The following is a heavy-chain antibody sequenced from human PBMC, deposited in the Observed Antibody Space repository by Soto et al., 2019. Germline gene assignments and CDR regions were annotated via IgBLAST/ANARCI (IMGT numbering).Heavy chain of an antibody. CDR3: ARVQSYYYAGSGYYAFDY. V-gene: IGHV1-2*02. J-gene: IGHJ4*02. D-gene: IGHD3-22*01. CDR2: INPNSGGT. Sequence: QVQLVQSGAEVKKPGASVKVSCEASGYTFTDYYMHWVRQAPGQGLEWMGWINPNSGGTNYAQKFQGRVTMTRDTSISTAYMELSRLRSDDTAVYYCARVQSYYYAGSGYYAFDYWGQGTLVTVSS. CDR1: GYTFTDYY.